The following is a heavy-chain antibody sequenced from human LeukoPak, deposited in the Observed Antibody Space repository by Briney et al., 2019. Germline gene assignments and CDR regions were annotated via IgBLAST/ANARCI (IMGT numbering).Heavy chain of an antibody. D-gene: IGHD3-10*01. CDR2: IYYSGST. J-gene: IGHJ4*02. V-gene: IGHV4-61*01. CDR1: GGSVRSGSYY. CDR3: ARAQPTMVRGVYFDY. Sequence: SETLSLTCTVSGGSVRSGSYYWSWIRQPPGKGLEWIGYIYYSGSTNYNPSLKSRVTISVDTSKNQFSLKLSSVTAADTAVYYCARAQPTMVRGVYFDYWGQGTLVTVSS.